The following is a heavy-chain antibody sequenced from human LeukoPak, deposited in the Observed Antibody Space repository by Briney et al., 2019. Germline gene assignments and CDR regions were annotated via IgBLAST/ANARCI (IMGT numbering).Heavy chain of an antibody. D-gene: IGHD6-13*01. J-gene: IGHJ4*02. CDR2: ISSSSSYI. CDR3: ARDSYSSSWSQAGY. Sequence: GGSLRLSCAASGFTFSSYSMNWVRQAPGKGLEWVSSISSSSSYIYYADSVKGRFTISRDTAKNSLYLQMNSLRAEDTAVYYCARDSYSSSWSQAGYWGQGTLVTVSS. V-gene: IGHV3-21*01. CDR1: GFTFSSYS.